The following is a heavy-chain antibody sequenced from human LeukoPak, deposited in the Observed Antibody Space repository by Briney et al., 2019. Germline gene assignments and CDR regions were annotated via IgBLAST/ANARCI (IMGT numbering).Heavy chain of an antibody. J-gene: IGHJ4*02. D-gene: IGHD5-12*01. CDR2: IYYSGST. V-gene: IGHV4-31*03. CDR3: ARDRRDTSGATIDYYFDY. Sequence: SETLSLTCTVSGGSISSSSYYWGWIRQHPGKGLEWIGYIYYSGSTYYNPSLKSRVTISVDTSKNQFSLKLSSVTAADTAVYYCARDRRDTSGATIDYYFDYWGQGTLVTVSS. CDR1: GGSISSSSYY.